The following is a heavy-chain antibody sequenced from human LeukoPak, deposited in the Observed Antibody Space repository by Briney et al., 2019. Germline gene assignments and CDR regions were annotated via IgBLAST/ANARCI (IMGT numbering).Heavy chain of an antibody. CDR2: ITTSDGNT. D-gene: IGHD4/OR15-4a*01. V-gene: IGHV3-23*01. CDR1: GFTFSSYT. CDR3: AKGVLVSYYFDY. Sequence: GGSLRLSCAASGFTFSSYTMSWVRQAPGKGLEWVSTITTSDGNTYYADSVKGRFTVSRDNSKNTLFLQMNSLRAEDTAVYYCAKGVLVSYYFDYWGQGALVTVSS. J-gene: IGHJ4*02.